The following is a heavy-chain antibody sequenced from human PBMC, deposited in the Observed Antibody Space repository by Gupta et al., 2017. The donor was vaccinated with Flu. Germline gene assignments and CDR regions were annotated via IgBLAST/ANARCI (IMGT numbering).Heavy chain of an antibody. D-gene: IGHD2-2*01. Sequence: VQLVQSGAEVKKTGASVKVSCKASGYTFTSYGISWVRQAPGQGIEWMGWISAYNGNTNYAQKLQGRVTMTTDTSTSTAYMELRSLRSDDTAVYYCARDAYCSSTSCYYYYYYGMDVWGQGTTVTVSS. V-gene: IGHV1-18*01. CDR1: GYTFTSYG. CDR3: ARDAYCSSTSCYYYYYYGMDV. J-gene: IGHJ6*02. CDR2: ISAYNGNT.